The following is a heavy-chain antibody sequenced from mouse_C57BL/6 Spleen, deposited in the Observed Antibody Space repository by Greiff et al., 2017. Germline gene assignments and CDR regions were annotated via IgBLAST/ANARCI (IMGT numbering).Heavy chain of an antibody. J-gene: IGHJ3*01. CDR2: IWSGGST. CDR3: ARNEGYDYDGFAY. Sequence: VKLQESGPGLVQPSQSLSITCTVSGFSLTSYGVHWVRQSPGKGLEWLGVIWSGGSTDYNAAFISRLSISKDNSKSQVFFKMNSLQADDTAIYYCARNEGYDYDGFAYWGQGTLVTVSA. CDR1: GFSLTSYG. V-gene: IGHV2-2*01. D-gene: IGHD2-4*01.